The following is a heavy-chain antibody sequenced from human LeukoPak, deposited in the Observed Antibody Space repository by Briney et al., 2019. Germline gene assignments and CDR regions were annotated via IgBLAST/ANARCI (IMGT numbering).Heavy chain of an antibody. D-gene: IGHD6-6*01. CDR2: ISWDGGST. Sequence: GGSLRLSCAASGFTFDDYAMHWVRQAPGKGLEWVSLISWDGGSTYYADSVKGRFTISRDNSKNSLYLQMNSLRAEDTAVYYCARDTEYSSSYYYYYYYMDVWGKGTTVTVSS. V-gene: IGHV3-43D*03. CDR3: ARDTEYSSSYYYYYYYMDV. CDR1: GFTFDDYA. J-gene: IGHJ6*03.